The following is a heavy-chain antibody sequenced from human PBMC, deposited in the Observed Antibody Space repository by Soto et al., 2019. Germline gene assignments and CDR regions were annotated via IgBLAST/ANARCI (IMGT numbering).Heavy chain of an antibody. J-gene: IGHJ4*02. CDR3: AINNGSPYVFWRGYHATPDY. Sequence: QVQLVESGGGVVQPGRSLRLSCAASGFTFSSYGIHWVRQAPGKGLEWVAVIWYDGSNKYYADSVKGRFTISRDNSKNMVYRQMNSLRAEDTAVYYCAINNGSPYVFWRGYHATPDYWGQGTLVTVSS. CDR1: GFTFSSYG. CDR2: IWYDGSNK. D-gene: IGHD3-3*01. V-gene: IGHV3-33*01.